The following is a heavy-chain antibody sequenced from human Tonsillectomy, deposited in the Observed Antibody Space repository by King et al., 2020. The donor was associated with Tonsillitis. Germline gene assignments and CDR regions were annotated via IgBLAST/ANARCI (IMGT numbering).Heavy chain of an antibody. J-gene: IGHJ4*02. Sequence: VQLQESGPGLVKPSQTLSLTCTVSGGSISSGRYYWSWIRQPAGKGLEWIGRIDTSGSTNYNPALKSRVTMSVDTSKNQFSLKLSSVTAADTAVYYCARGYSYGSEEFDYWGQGTLVTVSS. V-gene: IGHV4-61*02. D-gene: IGHD5-18*01. CDR1: GGSISSGRYY. CDR2: IDTSGST. CDR3: ARGYSYGSEEFDY.